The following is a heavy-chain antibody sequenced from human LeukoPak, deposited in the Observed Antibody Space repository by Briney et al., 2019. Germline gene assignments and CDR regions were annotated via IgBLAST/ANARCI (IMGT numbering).Heavy chain of an antibody. CDR3: ARDRARYCSSTSCYDSNAFDI. V-gene: IGHV1-2*02. CDR1: GYTFTGYY. Sequence: ASVNVSCKASGYTFTGYYMHWVRQAPGQGLEWMGWINPNSGGTNYAQKFQGRVTMTRDTSISTAYMELSRLRSDDTAVYYCARDRARYCSSTSCYDSNAFDIWGQGTMVTVSS. D-gene: IGHD2-2*01. J-gene: IGHJ3*02. CDR2: INPNSGGT.